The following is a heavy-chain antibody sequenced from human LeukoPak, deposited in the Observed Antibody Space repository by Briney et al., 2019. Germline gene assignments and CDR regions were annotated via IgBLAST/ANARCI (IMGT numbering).Heavy chain of an antibody. Sequence: GGSLRLSCAASGFTVSSNYMSWVRQAPGKGLEWVAIISYDGSNKYYADSVKGRFTISRDNSKNTLYLQMNSLRAEDTAVYYCARDGENVGGNPAPPLFDYWGQGTLVTASS. J-gene: IGHJ4*02. CDR1: GFTVSSNY. V-gene: IGHV3-30-3*01. CDR2: ISYDGSNK. CDR3: ARDGENVGGNPAPPLFDY. D-gene: IGHD4-23*01.